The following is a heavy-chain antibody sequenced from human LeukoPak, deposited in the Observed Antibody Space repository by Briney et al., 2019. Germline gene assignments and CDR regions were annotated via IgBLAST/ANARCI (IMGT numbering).Heavy chain of an antibody. CDR2: IIPILGIA. CDR3: ARESAARPYYYYYYGMDV. V-gene: IGHV1-69*04. J-gene: IGHJ6*02. D-gene: IGHD6-6*01. CDR1: GGTFSSYA. Sequence: SVKVSCTSSGGTFSSYAIRWVRQAPGQGLEWLGRIIPILGIANYAQKFQGRVTITADKSTSTAYMELSSLRSEDTAVYYCARESAARPYYYYYYGMDVWGQGTTVTVSS.